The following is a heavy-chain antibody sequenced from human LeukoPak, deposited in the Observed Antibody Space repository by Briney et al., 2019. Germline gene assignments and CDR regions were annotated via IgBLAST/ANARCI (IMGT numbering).Heavy chain of an antibody. CDR2: IYYSGST. J-gene: IGHJ4*02. V-gene: IGHV4-31*03. CDR3: ASTVTTFNYFDY. Sequence: SQTLSLTCTVSGGSISSGGYYWSRIRQHPGKGLEWIGYIYYSGSTYYNPSLKSRVTISVDTSKNQFSLKLSSVTAADTAVYYCASTVTTFNYFDYWGQGTLVTVSS. D-gene: IGHD4-11*01. CDR1: GGSISSGGYY.